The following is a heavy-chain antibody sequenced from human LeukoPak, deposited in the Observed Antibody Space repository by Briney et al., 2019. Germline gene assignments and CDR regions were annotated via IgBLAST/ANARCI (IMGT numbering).Heavy chain of an antibody. CDR3: ARVVDTAMVAARSAWFDP. CDR2: INPNSGGT. J-gene: IGHJ5*02. V-gene: IGHV1-2*06. CDR1: GYTFTGYY. Sequence: EASVKVSCKASGYTFTGYYMHWVRQAPGQGLEWMGRINPNSGGTNYAQKFQGRVTMTRDTSISTAYMELSRLRSDDTAVYYCARVVDTAMVAARSAWFDPWGQGTLVIVSS. D-gene: IGHD5-18*01.